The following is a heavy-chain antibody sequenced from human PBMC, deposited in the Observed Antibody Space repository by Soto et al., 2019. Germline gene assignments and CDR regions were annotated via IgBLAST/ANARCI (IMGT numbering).Heavy chain of an antibody. D-gene: IGHD3-3*01. Sequence: PSETLSLTCSVSGDSISSYYWSWIRQPPGKGLEWIGYIYYSGSTNYNPSLKSRVTISVDTSKNQFSLRLSSLTAADTAVYYCARVLDDLRFDPWGQGTLVTVFS. CDR2: IYYSGST. V-gene: IGHV4-59*01. CDR1: GDSISSYY. J-gene: IGHJ5*02. CDR3: ARVLDDLRFDP.